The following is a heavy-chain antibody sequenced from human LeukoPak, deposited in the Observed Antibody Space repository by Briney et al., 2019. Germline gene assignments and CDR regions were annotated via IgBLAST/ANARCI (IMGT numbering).Heavy chain of an antibody. D-gene: IGHD1-1*01. CDR3: ARGGTRDY. Sequence: MSSETLSLTCAVSGGSISSSNWWSWVRQPPGKGLEWIGEIYHSGSTNYNPSLMSRVTISVDKSKNQFSLKLSSVTAADTAVYYCARGGTRDYWGQGTLVTVSS. CDR1: GGSISSSNW. J-gene: IGHJ4*02. V-gene: IGHV4-4*02. CDR2: IYHSGST.